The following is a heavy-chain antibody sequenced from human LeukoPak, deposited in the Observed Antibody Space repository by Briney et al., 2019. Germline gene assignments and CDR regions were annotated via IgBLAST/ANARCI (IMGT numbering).Heavy chain of an antibody. V-gene: IGHV3-21*01. CDR1: GFTFSSYS. D-gene: IGHD3-10*01. Sequence: PGGSLRLSCAASGFTFSSYSMNWVRQAPGKGLEWVSSISSSSSYIYYADSVKGRFTISRDNAKNSLYLQMNSLRAEDTAVYYCARGQSLWFGEYPYYGMDVWGQGTTVTVSS. CDR2: ISSSSSYI. J-gene: IGHJ6*02. CDR3: ARGQSLWFGEYPYYGMDV.